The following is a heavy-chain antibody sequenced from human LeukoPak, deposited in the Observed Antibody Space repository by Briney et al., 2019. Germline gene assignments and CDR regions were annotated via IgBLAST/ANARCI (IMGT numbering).Heavy chain of an antibody. J-gene: IGHJ4*02. CDR2: ISSSSSYI. D-gene: IGHD4-23*01. Sequence: GGSLRLSCAASGFTFSSYSMNWVRQAPGKGLEWVSSISSSSSYIYYADSVKGGFTISRDNAKNSLYLQMNSLRAEDTAVYYCARGSRGNFDYWGQGTLVTVSS. V-gene: IGHV3-21*01. CDR1: GFTFSSYS. CDR3: ARGSRGNFDY.